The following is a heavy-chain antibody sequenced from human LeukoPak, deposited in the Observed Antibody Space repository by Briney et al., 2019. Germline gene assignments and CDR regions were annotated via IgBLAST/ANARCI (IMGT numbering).Heavy chain of an antibody. CDR2: IKQDGSEK. D-gene: IGHD3-10*01. CDR3: ARDWARVLLWFGELLSSFNWFDP. V-gene: IGHV3-7*01. CDR1: GFTFSSYW. Sequence: PGGSLRLSCAASGFTFSSYWMSWVRQAPGKGLEWVANIKQDGSEKYYVDSVKGRFTISRDNAKNSLYLQMNSLRAEDTAVYYCARDWARVLLWFGELLSSFNWFDPWGQGTLVTVSS. J-gene: IGHJ5*02.